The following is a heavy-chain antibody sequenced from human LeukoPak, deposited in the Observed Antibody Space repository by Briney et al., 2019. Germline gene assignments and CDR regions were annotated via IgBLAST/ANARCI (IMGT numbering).Heavy chain of an antibody. CDR2: IYYSGST. CDR3: ARAGYYYDSSAPFDY. Sequence: SETLSLTCTVSGGSISSYYRSWIRQPPGKGLEWIGYIYYSGSTNYNPSLKSRVTISVDTSKNQFSLKLSSVTAADTAVYYCARAGYYYDSSAPFDYWGQGTLVTVSS. J-gene: IGHJ4*02. CDR1: GGSISSYY. D-gene: IGHD3-22*01. V-gene: IGHV4-59*01.